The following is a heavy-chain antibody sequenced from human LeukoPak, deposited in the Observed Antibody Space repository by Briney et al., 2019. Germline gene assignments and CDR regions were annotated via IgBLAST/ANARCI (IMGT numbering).Heavy chain of an antibody. Sequence: SETLSLTCAVYGGSFSGYYWSWIRQPPGKGLEWIGEINHSGSTSYNPSLTSRVTISVDTSKNQFSLKLSSVTAADTAVYYCARGRTSEYYYGSGSYSDYWGQGTLVTVSS. D-gene: IGHD3-10*01. CDR2: INHSGST. V-gene: IGHV4-34*01. J-gene: IGHJ4*02. CDR1: GGSFSGYY. CDR3: ARGRTSEYYYGSGSYSDY.